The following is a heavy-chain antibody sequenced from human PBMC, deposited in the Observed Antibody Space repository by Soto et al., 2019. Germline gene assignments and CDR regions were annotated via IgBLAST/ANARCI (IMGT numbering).Heavy chain of an antibody. Sequence: PSETLSLTCTVSGGSISSSSYYWGWIRQPPGKGLEWIGSIYYSGSTYYNPSLKSRVTISVDTSKNQFSLKLSSVTAADTAVYYCARGLSIPFWSGYYPKTLKNNWFDPWGQGTLVTVSS. CDR2: IYYSGST. D-gene: IGHD3-3*01. V-gene: IGHV4-39*07. CDR1: GGSISSSSYY. CDR3: ARGLSIPFWSGYYPKTLKNNWFDP. J-gene: IGHJ5*02.